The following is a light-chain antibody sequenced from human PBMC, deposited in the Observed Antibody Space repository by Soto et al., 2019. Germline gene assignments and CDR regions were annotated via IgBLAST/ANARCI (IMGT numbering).Light chain of an antibody. V-gene: IGLV1-40*01. CDR3: QSYDTSLSGSSI. CDR1: SSNIGAGYD. Sequence: QSVLTQPPSMSGAPGQRGSISCTGTSSNIGAGYDIHWYQHVPGTAPTLLIYGNSNRPSGVPDRFSGSKSGTSASLAITGLQAEDEADYYCQSYDTSLSGSSIFGTGTKVTVL. J-gene: IGLJ1*01. CDR2: GNS.